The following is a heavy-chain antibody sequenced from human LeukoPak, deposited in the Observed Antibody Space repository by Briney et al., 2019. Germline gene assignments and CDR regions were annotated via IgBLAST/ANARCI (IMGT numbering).Heavy chain of an antibody. Sequence: SVKVSCKASGGTFSNYAISWVRQAPGQGLEWMGGIIPLFGTANYAQKFQGRVTITADESTSTAYMELSSLRSEDTAVYYCARGSQGEVVTAISLDYWGQGTLVTVSS. CDR1: GGTFSNYA. J-gene: IGHJ4*02. CDR3: ARGSQGEVVTAISLDY. CDR2: IIPLFGTA. V-gene: IGHV1-69*13. D-gene: IGHD2-21*02.